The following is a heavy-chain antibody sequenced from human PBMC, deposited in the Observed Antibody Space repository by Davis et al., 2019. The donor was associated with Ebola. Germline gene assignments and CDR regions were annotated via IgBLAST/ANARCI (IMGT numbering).Heavy chain of an antibody. D-gene: IGHD5-18*01. CDR2: IIPIFGTA. V-gene: IGHV1-69*13. CDR1: AGTFSSYA. CDR3: ARDNGYSYPRYYYYYYGMDV. Sequence: SVKVSCKASAGTFSSYAISWVRQAPGQGLEWMGGIIPIFGTANYAQKFQGRVTITADESTSTAYMELSSLRSEDTAVYYCARDNGYSYPRYYYYYYGMDVWGQGTTVTVSS. J-gene: IGHJ6*02.